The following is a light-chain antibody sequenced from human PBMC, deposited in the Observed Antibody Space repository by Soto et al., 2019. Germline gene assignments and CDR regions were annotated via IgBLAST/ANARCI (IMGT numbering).Light chain of an antibody. CDR2: GNT. V-gene: IGLV1-40*01. Sequence: QSVLTQPPSVSGAPGQTVTISCTGSSSNIGAGYDVHWYQQLPGAAPKLLISGNTKRPSGVPDRFSASKSGTSASLAITGLQAEDEADYHCQSYDSSRGGSRVFGGGTQLTVL. CDR3: QSYDSSRGGSRV. CDR1: SSNIGAGYD. J-gene: IGLJ3*02.